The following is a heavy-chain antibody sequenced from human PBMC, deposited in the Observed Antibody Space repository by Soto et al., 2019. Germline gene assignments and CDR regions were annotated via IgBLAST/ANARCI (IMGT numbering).Heavy chain of an antibody. D-gene: IGHD6-6*01. CDR2: ISYDGSNK. CDR3: AKGPLSIAAVGDYGMDV. Sequence: QVQLVESGGGVVQPGRSLRLSCAASGFTFSSYGMHWVRQAPGKGLEWVAVISYDGSNKYYADSVKGRFTISRDNSKNTLYLKMNSLRAEDTAVYYCAKGPLSIAAVGDYGMDVWGQGTTVTVSS. J-gene: IGHJ6*02. V-gene: IGHV3-30*18. CDR1: GFTFSSYG.